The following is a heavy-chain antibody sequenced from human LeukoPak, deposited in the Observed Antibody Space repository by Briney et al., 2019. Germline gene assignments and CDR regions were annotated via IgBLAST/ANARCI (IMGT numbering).Heavy chain of an antibody. Sequence: NLAETLSLTCSVSCASMSSYYWRWIRQPPAKELEWIGYIYYSGSNNYNPPLKTRVTIYVHTSKNQISMKLSSVTAAATAVYYWAKQATGTYYGRASDIWGQGTIVTVTS. J-gene: IGHJ3*02. V-gene: IGHV4-59*08. CDR1: CASMSSYY. CDR3: AKQATGTYYGRASDI. D-gene: IGHD1-26*01. CDR2: IYYSGSN.